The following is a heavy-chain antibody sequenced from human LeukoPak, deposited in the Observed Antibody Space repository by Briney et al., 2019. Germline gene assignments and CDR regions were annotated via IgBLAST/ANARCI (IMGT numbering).Heavy chain of an antibody. V-gene: IGHV3-21*01. Sequence: GGSLRLSCAASGFTFSSFDMNWVRQAPGKGLEWVSSISTSSRYIYYRDSVKGRFTISRDDAKNSLYLQMNSLRVEDTAVYYCARGVTVVRGVINYWGQGTLVTVSS. CDR2: ISTSSRYI. D-gene: IGHD3-10*01. CDR3: ARGVTVVRGVINY. CDR1: GFTFSSFD. J-gene: IGHJ4*02.